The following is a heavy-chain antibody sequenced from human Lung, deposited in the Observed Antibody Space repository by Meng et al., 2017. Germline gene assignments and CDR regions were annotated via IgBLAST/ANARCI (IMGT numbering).Heavy chain of an antibody. Sequence: EGQLVESGGGLVGPGGSLRLSCATSGFTFSNAWMSWVRQTPGKGLEWLGRIKSKTDGETTDYAAPVKGRFSISRDDAKNTLYLQMNSLKTEDTAVYYCQWLSTHPPDCWGQGTLVTVSS. CDR3: QWLSTHPPDC. D-gene: IGHD3-22*01. J-gene: IGHJ4*02. V-gene: IGHV3-15*01. CDR1: GFTFSNAW. CDR2: IKSKTDGETT.